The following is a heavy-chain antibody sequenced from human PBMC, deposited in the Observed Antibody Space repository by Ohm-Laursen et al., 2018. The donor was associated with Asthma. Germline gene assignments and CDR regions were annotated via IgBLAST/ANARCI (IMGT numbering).Heavy chain of an antibody. Sequence: SLRLSCAASGFTLSTFAMHWVRQAPGKGPEWVSIITSDGGWTSYADSVRGRFTISKDNSKNILYMQMNSLRAEDTAVYYCARRDYSGGDPDAAFDIWGQGTMVTVSS. CDR2: ITSDGGWT. CDR3: ARRDYSGGDPDAAFDI. V-gene: IGHV3-30-3*01. D-gene: IGHD2-21*02. J-gene: IGHJ3*02. CDR1: GFTLSTFA.